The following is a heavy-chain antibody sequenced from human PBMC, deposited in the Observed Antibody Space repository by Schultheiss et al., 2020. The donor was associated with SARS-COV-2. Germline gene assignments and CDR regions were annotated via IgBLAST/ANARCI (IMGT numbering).Heavy chain of an antibody. J-gene: IGHJ4*02. CDR2: INSDGSST. Sequence: GGSLRLSCAASGFTFNTYWMHWVRQAPGKGLMWVSRINSDGSSTSYADSVKGRFTISRDNAKNTSYLQMNSLRGDDTAVYYCAIVRVYCSSTGCSLEHWGQGTLVTVSS. D-gene: IGHD2-2*01. CDR3: AIVRVYCSSTGCSLEH. V-gene: IGHV3-74*01. CDR1: GFTFNTYW.